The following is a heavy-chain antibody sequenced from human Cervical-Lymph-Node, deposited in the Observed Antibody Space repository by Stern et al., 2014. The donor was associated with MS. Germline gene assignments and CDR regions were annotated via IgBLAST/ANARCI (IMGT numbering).Heavy chain of an antibody. J-gene: IGHJ6*02. CDR2: ISFDGRNK. D-gene: IGHD5-18*01. CDR1: GFSFGSYG. CDR3: ARPYPVDTGMGYYGMDV. V-gene: IGHV3-30*03. Sequence: QVQLVESGGGVVQPGRSLRLSCAASGFSFGSYGMHWVRQAPGKGLEWVSVISFDGRNKYYVDSVKGRFAISRDNFKNTLFLQLNSLSAEDTAVYYCARPYPVDTGMGYYGMDVWGQGTTVTVSS.